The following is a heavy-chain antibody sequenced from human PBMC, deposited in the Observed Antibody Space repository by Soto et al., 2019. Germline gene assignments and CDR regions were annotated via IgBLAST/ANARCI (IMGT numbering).Heavy chain of an antibody. CDR1: GGTFSSHA. D-gene: IGHD3-3*02. V-gene: IGHV1-69*12. CDR2: IIPIFRTA. CDR3: VRNSPLGSNSIRRFDP. Sequence: QVQLVQSGAEVKKPGSSVKVSCKASGGTFSSHAINWVRQAPGQGLEWMGGIIPIFRTANYAQKFQGRVTITADESTSTAYMELSSLRSEDTAGDYCVRNSPLGSNSIRRFDPWGQGTMVTVSS. J-gene: IGHJ5*02.